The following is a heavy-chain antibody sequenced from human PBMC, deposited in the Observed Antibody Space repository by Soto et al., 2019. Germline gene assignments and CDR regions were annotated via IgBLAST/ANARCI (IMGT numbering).Heavy chain of an antibody. CDR1: GFTFTSYG. CDR2: ISYDGGLQ. V-gene: IGHV3-30*03. J-gene: IGHJ4*02. D-gene: IGHD5-18*01. CDR3: VSDRGYGHASVPYS. Sequence: QAHLVESGGSVVQPGRSLRLSCAASGFTFTSYGMHWVRQAPGTRLEWVAVISYDGGLQHYADSVKGRFTFSRDNSKNMVLLQMNSLSAEDTAVYYCVSDRGYGHASVPYSWGQGTLVSVSS.